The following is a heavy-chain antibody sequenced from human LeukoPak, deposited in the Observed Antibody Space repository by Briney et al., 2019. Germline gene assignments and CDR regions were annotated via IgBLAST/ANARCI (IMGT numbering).Heavy chain of an antibody. CDR2: ISASGGTT. V-gene: IGHV3-23*01. CDR1: GFTFSNYA. Sequence: GGSLRLSCAASGFTFSNYAMSWVRQAPGKGLEWVSGISASGGTTYYADSVRGRFTISRDNSKNTLYLQMNSLRAEDTAVYYCAKDPSVNWGQGTLVTVSS. CDR3: AKDPSVN. J-gene: IGHJ4*02.